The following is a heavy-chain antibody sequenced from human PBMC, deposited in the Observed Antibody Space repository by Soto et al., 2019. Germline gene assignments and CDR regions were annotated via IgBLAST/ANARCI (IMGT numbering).Heavy chain of an antibody. CDR1: GASISSDNR. V-gene: IGHV4-4*02. Sequence: QVQLQESGPGLVKPSGTLSLTCAVSGASISSDNRWTWVRQPPGEGLEWIGEISQSGTTKYNPSLVSRVTISVDKSKNQFSLRLTSMTAADTAVYYCAKKVPAALRLYYFFGLDVWGQGTTVTVSS. D-gene: IGHD2-15*01. J-gene: IGHJ6*02. CDR3: AKKVPAALRLYYFFGLDV. CDR2: ISQSGTT.